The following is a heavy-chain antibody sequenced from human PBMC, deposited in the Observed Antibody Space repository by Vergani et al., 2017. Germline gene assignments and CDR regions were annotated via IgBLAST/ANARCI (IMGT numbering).Heavy chain of an antibody. V-gene: IGHV3-30*04. Sequence: VQLLESGGGLVQPGGSLRLSCAASGFTFSSYAMSWVRQAPGKGLEWVAVISYDGSNKYYADSVKGRFTISRDNSKNTLYLQMNSLRAEDTAVYYCARDQGNYDFWSGYYNGMDVWGQGTTVTVSS. CDR2: ISYDGSNK. CDR1: GFTFSSYA. CDR3: ARDQGNYDFWSGYYNGMDV. D-gene: IGHD3-3*01. J-gene: IGHJ6*02.